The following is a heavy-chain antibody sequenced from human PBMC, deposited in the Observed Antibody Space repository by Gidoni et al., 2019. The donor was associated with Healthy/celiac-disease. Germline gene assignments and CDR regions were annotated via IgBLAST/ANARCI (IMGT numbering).Heavy chain of an antibody. D-gene: IGHD2-8*02. CDR3: ARADHPHKLLAYYFDS. CDR2: INPNSGGT. Sequence: QVQLVQSGAGVKKPGASVKVSCKASGYTFNGYYMHWVRQAPGQGLEWMGWINPNSGGTIYAQKFQGRVTMTRDTSIRTASMELSRLRSDDTAVYYCARADHPHKLLAYYFDSWGQGTLVTVSS. J-gene: IGHJ4*02. V-gene: IGHV1-2*02. CDR1: GYTFNGYY.